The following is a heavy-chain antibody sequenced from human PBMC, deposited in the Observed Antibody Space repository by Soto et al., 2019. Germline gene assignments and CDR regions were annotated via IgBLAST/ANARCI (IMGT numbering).Heavy chain of an antibody. V-gene: IGHV3-66*01. Sequence: DVQLVESWGGLVQPGGSLRLSCAASGFSVSSNYMSWVRQAPGKGLEWVSFIYSGGSTYSADSVKGRFTISRDNSMNTMYLQINSLRAEDTAVYYCARVRGSLWGQGTLVTVSS. CDR2: IYSGGST. CDR1: GFSVSSNY. D-gene: IGHD1-26*01. J-gene: IGHJ4*02. CDR3: ARVRGSL.